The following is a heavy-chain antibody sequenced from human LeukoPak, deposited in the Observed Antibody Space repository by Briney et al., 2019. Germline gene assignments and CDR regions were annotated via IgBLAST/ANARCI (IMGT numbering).Heavy chain of an antibody. V-gene: IGHV4-4*02. CDR2: IYHSGST. Sequence: PSGTLSLTCAVSGGSISSSNWWSWVRQPPGKGLEWIGEIYHSGSTNYNPSLKSRVTISVDKSKNQFSLKLSSVTAADTAVYYCARVRAVRGVGGWFDPWGQGTLVTVSS. CDR3: ARVRAVRGVGGWFDP. J-gene: IGHJ5*02. D-gene: IGHD3-10*01. CDR1: GGSISSSNW.